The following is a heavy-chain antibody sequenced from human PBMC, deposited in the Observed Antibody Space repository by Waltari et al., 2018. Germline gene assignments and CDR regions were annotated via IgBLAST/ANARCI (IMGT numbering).Heavy chain of an antibody. Sequence: QVQLQESGPGLVKPSETLSLTCTVSGGSISSYYWSWIRQPPGKGLEWIGYIYYSGSTNYNPSLKSRVTISVDTSKNQFSLKLSSVTAADTAVYYCATGVLDDFWSGYPVFAFDIWGQGTLVTVSS. V-gene: IGHV4-59*08. CDR1: GGSISSYY. CDR2: IYYSGST. J-gene: IGHJ3*02. CDR3: ATGVLDDFWSGYPVFAFDI. D-gene: IGHD3-3*01.